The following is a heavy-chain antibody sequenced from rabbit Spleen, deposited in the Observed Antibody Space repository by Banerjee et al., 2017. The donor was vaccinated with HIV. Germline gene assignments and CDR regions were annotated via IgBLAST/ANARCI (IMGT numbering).Heavy chain of an antibody. CDR1: GFSFSNKAV. V-gene: IGHV1S45*01. Sequence: QEQLVESGGGLVKPEGSLKLSCTASGFSFSNKAVMCWVRQAPGKGLEWIACINVVTGKTVFAGWAKGRFTFSKTSSTTVTLQITSLTAADAATYFCARDTCSSFSGYGMDLWGPGTLVTVS. CDR3: ARDTCSSFSGYGMDL. D-gene: IGHD1-1*01. CDR2: INVVTGKT. J-gene: IGHJ6*01.